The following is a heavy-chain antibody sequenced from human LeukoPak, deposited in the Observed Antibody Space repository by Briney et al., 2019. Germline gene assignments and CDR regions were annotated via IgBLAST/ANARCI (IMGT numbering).Heavy chain of an antibody. V-gene: IGHV1-3*01. CDR2: VNAGNGNT. CDR1: GYTFTSYA. Sequence: ASVKVSCKASGYTFTSYAMHWVRQAPGQRLEWMGWVNAGNGNTKYSQKFQGRVTITRDTSASTAYMELSSLRSEDTAVYYCARVRKIAGLAAADVYYYYYMDVWGKGTTVTVSS. CDR3: ARVRKIAGLAAADVYYYYYMDV. J-gene: IGHJ6*03. D-gene: IGHD6-13*01.